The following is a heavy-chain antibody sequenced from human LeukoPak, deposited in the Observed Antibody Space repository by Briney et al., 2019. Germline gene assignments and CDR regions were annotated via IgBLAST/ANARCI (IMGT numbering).Heavy chain of an antibody. J-gene: IGHJ5*02. V-gene: IGHV3-30*02. D-gene: IGHD3-3*01. Sequence: PGGSLRLSCAASGFTFSSYGMHWVRQAPGKGLEWVAFIRYDGSNKYYADSVKGRFTITRDNSTNTLYLQMNSLRAEDTAVYYCAKGFWSDYNWFDPWGQGTLVTVSS. CDR2: IRYDGSNK. CDR1: GFTFSSYG. CDR3: AKGFWSDYNWFDP.